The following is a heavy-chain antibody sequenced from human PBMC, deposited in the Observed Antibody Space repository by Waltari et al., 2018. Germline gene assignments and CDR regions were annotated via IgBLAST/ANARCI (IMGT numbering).Heavy chain of an antibody. J-gene: IGHJ5*02. CDR2: ISYDGSNK. V-gene: IGHV3-30*18. D-gene: IGHD3-10*01. Sequence: QVQLVESGGGVVQPGRSLRLSCAASGFTFSSYGMHWVRQAPGKGLEWVAVISYDGSNKYYADSVKGRLTISRDNSKNTLYLQMNSLRAEDTAVYYCAKDQGSLLWFGELFSGVDPWGQGTLVTVSS. CDR3: AKDQGSLLWFGELFSGVDP. CDR1: GFTFSSYG.